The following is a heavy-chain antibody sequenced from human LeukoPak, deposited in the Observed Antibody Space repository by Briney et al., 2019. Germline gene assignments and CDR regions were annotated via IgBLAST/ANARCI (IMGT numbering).Heavy chain of an antibody. D-gene: IGHD2-15*01. J-gene: IGHJ6*02. CDR2: ISYDGSNK. V-gene: IGHV3-30*18. CDR3: AKTAHCSGGSCPYQYYYGMDV. Sequence: GGSLRLSCAASGFTFSSYGMHWVRQAPGKGLEWVAVISYDGSNKYYADSVKGRFTISRDNSKNTPYLQMNSLRAEDTAVFHCAKTAHCSGGSCPYQYYYGMDVWGQGTTVTVSS. CDR1: GFTFSSYG.